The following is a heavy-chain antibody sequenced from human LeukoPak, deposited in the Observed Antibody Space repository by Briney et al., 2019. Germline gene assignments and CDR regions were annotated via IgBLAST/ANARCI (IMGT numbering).Heavy chain of an antibody. J-gene: IGHJ6*03. D-gene: IGHD3-10*01. CDR2: INQDGSEK. CDR1: GFTFSAYW. CDR3: ARRSGSYSGRYYYYMDV. Sequence: GGSLRLSCAASGFTFSAYWMTWVRQAPGQGLEWVANINQDGSEKYYVDSVKGRFTISRDNAKNSLYLQMNSLRAEDTAVYYCARRSGSYSGRYYYYMDVWGKGTTATISS. V-gene: IGHV3-7*01.